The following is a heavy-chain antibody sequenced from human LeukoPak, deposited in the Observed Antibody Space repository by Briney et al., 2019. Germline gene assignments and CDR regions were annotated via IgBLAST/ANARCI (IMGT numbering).Heavy chain of an antibody. CDR1: GDSVSGGDNY. Sequence: SETLSLTCTVSGDSVSGGDNYWSWIRQPAGKGLEWIGRIYGSVSTQNNPSHQYNPSLKSRVTISADTSRNQFSLQLRSVTATDTAMYYCARDRQGAGRRVSSFRFWGQGIPVIVSS. V-gene: IGHV4-61*02. J-gene: IGHJ4*02. CDR3: ARDRQGAGRRVSSFRF. CDR2: IYGSVSTQNNPSH. D-gene: IGHD6-13*01.